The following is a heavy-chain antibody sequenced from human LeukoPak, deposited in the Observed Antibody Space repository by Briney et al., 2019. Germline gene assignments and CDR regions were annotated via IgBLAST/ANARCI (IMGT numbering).Heavy chain of an antibody. CDR3: ARGRQGDQEKARRFLEPNWFDP. J-gene: IGHJ5*02. CDR1: GYTFTGYY. Sequence: ASVKVSCKASGYTFTGYYMHWVRQAPGQGLEWMGWINPNSGGTNYAQKFQGRVTMTRDTSISTAYMELSRLRSDDTAVYYCARGRQGDQEKARRFLEPNWFDPWGQGTLVTVSS. D-gene: IGHD3-3*01. V-gene: IGHV1-2*02. CDR2: INPNSGGT.